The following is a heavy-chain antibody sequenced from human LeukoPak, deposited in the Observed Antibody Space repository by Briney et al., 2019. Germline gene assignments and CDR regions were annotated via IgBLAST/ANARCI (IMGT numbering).Heavy chain of an antibody. Sequence: GGSLRLSCAASGFTVSSYWMSWVRQAPGKGLEWVANIKQDGSEKYYVDSVKGRFTISRDNAKNSLYLQMNSLRAEDTAVYYCARDQDFWSGYFLDYWGQGTLVTVSS. CDR3: ARDQDFWSGYFLDY. V-gene: IGHV3-7*01. CDR2: IKQDGSEK. CDR1: GFTVSSYW. D-gene: IGHD3-3*01. J-gene: IGHJ4*02.